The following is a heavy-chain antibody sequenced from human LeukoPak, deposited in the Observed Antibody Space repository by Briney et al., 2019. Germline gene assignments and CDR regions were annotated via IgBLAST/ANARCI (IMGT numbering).Heavy chain of an antibody. V-gene: IGHV3-21*01. D-gene: IGHD4-17*01. CDR2: ISSSSTYL. Sequence: GGSLRLSCVVSGLSFDNAWMNWVRQAPGKGLEWVSSISSSSTYLYYADSVKGRFTISRDNAKNSLYLQMNSLRAEDTAVYFCARSRTTVTKLALDYWGQGTLVTVST. CDR1: GLSFDNAW. CDR3: ARSRTTVTKLALDY. J-gene: IGHJ4*02.